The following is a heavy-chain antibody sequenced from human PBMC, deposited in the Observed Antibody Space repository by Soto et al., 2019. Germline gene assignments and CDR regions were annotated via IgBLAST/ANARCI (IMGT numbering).Heavy chain of an antibody. V-gene: IGHV1-69*01. CDR3: ARGGDGYNVGAVY. D-gene: IGHD2-21*01. J-gene: IGHJ4*02. Sequence: QGQLVQSGAEVKEPGSSVKVSCKASGGGNLRDYRTTWVRRAPGQGLEWMGGIIPKLGSANYAQNFQGRVTVTADESTNTVYMELRRLRSGDTAVYYCARGGDGYNVGAVYWGQGTPVTVSS. CDR2: IIPKLGSA. CDR1: GGGNLRDYR.